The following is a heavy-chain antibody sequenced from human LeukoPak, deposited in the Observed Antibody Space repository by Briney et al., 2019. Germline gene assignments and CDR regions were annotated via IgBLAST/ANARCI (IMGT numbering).Heavy chain of an antibody. CDR3: ARSGPQMYGSGSYSNLGYYYYGMDV. D-gene: IGHD3-10*01. Sequence: SETLSLTCAVYGGSFSGYYWSWIRQPPGKGLEWIGEINHSGSTNYNPSLKSRVTISVDTSKNQFSLKLSSVTAADTAVYYCARSGPQMYGSGSYSNLGYYYYGMDVWGQGTTVTVSS. CDR2: INHSGST. CDR1: GGSFSGYY. V-gene: IGHV4-34*01. J-gene: IGHJ6*02.